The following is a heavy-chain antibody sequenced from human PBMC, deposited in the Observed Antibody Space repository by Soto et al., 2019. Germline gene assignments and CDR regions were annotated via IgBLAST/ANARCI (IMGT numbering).Heavy chain of an antibody. CDR2: IRSKAYGGTT. CDR1: GFTFGDYA. D-gene: IGHD3-3*01. V-gene: IGHV3-49*03. CDR3: TRDLYYDFWSGYPESDTYYYYYMDV. Sequence: GGSLRLSCTASGFTFGDYAMSWFRQAPGKGLEWVGFIRSKAYGGTTEYAASDKGRFTISRDDSKSIAYLQMNSLKTDDTAVYYCTRDLYYDFWSGYPESDTYYYYYMDVWGKGTTVTVSS. J-gene: IGHJ6*03.